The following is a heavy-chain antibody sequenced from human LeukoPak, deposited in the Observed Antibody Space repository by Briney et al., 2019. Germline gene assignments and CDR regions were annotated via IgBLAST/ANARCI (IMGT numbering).Heavy chain of an antibody. CDR2: IYYSGST. CDR3: ARDHLHSSGWHTDAFDI. Sequence: SETLSLTCTVSGGSISSSSYYWGWIRQPPGKGLEWIGSIYYSGSTYYNPSLKSRVTISVDTSKNQFSLKLSSVTAEDTAVYYCARDHLHSSGWHTDAFDIWGQGTMVTVSS. J-gene: IGHJ3*02. D-gene: IGHD6-19*01. V-gene: IGHV4-39*07. CDR1: GGSISSSSYY.